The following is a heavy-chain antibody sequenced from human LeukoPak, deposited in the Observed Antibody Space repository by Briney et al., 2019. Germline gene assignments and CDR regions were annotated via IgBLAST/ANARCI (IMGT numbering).Heavy chain of an antibody. V-gene: IGHV4-59*01. Sequence: PSETLSLTCAVYGGSFSGYYWSWIRQPPGKGLEWIGYIYYSGSTNYNPSLKSRVTISVDTSKNQFSLKLSSVTAADTAVYYCARVYSSFFPTFDLWGRGTLVTVPS. CDR2: IYYSGST. J-gene: IGHJ2*01. D-gene: IGHD6-6*01. CDR1: GGSFSGYY. CDR3: ARVYSSFFPTFDL.